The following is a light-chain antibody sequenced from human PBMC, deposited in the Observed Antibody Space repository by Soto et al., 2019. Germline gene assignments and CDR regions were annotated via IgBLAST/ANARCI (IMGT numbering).Light chain of an antibody. Sequence: DIQMTQSPSSLSASVGDTVTITCRASQSISSYLTWYQQKPGKAPKLLIYAAYNLQGGVPSRFSGSGSGTEFTLTISSLQPDDFATYYCQQYNSYTWTFGQGTKVDIK. CDR2: AAY. CDR3: QQYNSYTWT. V-gene: IGKV1-5*01. J-gene: IGKJ1*01. CDR1: QSISSY.